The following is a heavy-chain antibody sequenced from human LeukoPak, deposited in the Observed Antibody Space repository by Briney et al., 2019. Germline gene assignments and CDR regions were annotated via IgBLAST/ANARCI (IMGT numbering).Heavy chain of an antibody. V-gene: IGHV5-51*01. CDR2: IYPGDYET. J-gene: IGHJ4*02. Sequence: GESLKISCEGSGYSFSNYWIGWVRQMPGKGLEWMGIIYPGDYETRYSPSFQGLVTISVDKSIRTAYLQWSSLKASDTAMYYCAIPPGYCGNDCSFDHWGQGTLVTVSS. D-gene: IGHD2-21*02. CDR3: AIPPGYCGNDCSFDH. CDR1: GYSFSNYW.